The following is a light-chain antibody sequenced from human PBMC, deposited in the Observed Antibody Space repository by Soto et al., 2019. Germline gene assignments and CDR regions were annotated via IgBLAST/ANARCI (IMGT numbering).Light chain of an antibody. J-gene: IGLJ1*01. CDR2: EVT. CDR1: SSDVGGYNH. V-gene: IGLV2-14*01. CDR3: SSYASSSSYV. Sequence: QSVLPHPASVSWSPGHSITISCTGTSSDVGGYNHVSWYQIHPGKAPKLIIYEVTSRPSGVSYRFSGSKSGNSASLTISGLQAEDEADYYCSSYASSSSYVFGGGTKVTAL.